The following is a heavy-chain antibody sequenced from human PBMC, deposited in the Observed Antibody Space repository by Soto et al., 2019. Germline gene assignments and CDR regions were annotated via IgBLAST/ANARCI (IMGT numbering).Heavy chain of an antibody. CDR2: IYSGGST. Sequence: PGGSLRLSCAASGFTVSSNYMSWVRQAPGKGLEWVSVIYSGGSTYYADSVKGRFTISRHNSKNTLYLQMNSLRAEDTAVYYCARDLPRGVPNSDPHYYYRMDVWGQGTTVTV. V-gene: IGHV3-53*04. CDR1: GFTVSSNY. D-gene: IGHD3-10*01. CDR3: ARDLPRGVPNSDPHYYYRMDV. J-gene: IGHJ6*02.